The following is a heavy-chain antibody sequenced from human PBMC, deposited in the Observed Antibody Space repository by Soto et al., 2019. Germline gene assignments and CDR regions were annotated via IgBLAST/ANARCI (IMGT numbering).Heavy chain of an antibody. CDR2: IKQDGSEK. Sequence: EVQLVESGGGLVQPGGSLRLSCAASGFTFSSYWMSWVRQAPGKGLEWVANIKQDGSEKYYVDSVKGRFTISRDDSKNTLYLQMNSLKTEDTAVYYCMGMLWFGELRQPYYHYMDVWGKGTTVTVSS. CDR1: GFTFSSYW. D-gene: IGHD3-10*01. V-gene: IGHV3-7*03. J-gene: IGHJ6*03. CDR3: MGMLWFGELRQPYYHYMDV.